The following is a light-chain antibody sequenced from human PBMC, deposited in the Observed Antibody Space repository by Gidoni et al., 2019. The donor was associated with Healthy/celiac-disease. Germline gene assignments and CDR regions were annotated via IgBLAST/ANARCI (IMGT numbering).Light chain of an antibody. Sequence: QSVLTQPPSVSAAPGQKVTISCSGSSSNIGNNYVSWYRQLPGTAPKLLIYDNNKRPSGIPDRFSGSMSGTSASLGITGLQTGDEADYYCGTWDSSLNAWVFGGGTKLTVL. CDR1: SSNIGNNY. V-gene: IGLV1-51*01. J-gene: IGLJ3*02. CDR2: DNN. CDR3: GTWDSSLNAWV.